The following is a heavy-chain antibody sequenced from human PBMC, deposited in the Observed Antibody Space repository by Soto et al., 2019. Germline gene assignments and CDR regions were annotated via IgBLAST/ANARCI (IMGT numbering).Heavy chain of an antibody. CDR3: TSADYVDYP. Sequence: RXAPLTLSTGTSCAPFSNACMSWVPQAPGKGLEWVGLIKSKTDGGTTDYAAPVKGRFTISRDDSKNTLYLQMNSLKTADTAFYYSTSADYVDYPWGQGPLVTVSP. D-gene: IGHD4-17*01. CDR2: IKSKTDGGTT. J-gene: IGHJ5*02. CDR1: CAPFSNAC. V-gene: IGHV3-15*01.